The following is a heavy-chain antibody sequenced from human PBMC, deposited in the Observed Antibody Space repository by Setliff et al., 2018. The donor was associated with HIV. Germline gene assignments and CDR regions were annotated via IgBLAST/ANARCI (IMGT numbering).Heavy chain of an antibody. D-gene: IGHD1-7*01. J-gene: IGHJ5*02. CDR1: GYTFTSYD. CDR3: ARNDYNWNYGRRENWFDP. CDR2: INPNSGNA. V-gene: IGHV1-8*01. Sequence: VKVSCKASGYTFTSYDINWVRQATGQGLEWMGWINPNSGNAGYAQKFQDRVTMTRNTSINTAYMELSGLRSEDTAVYYCARNDYNWNYGRRENWFDPWGQGTLVTVSS.